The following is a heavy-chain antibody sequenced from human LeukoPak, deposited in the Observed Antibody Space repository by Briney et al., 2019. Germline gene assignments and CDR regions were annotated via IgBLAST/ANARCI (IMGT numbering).Heavy chain of an antibody. CDR1: GGTFSSYA. CDR3: ARGGDGDYGLADY. Sequence: SVKVSCKASGGTFSSYAISWMRQAPGQGLEWMGGIIPIFGTANYAQKFQGRVTITADESTSTAYMELSSLRSEDTAVYYCARGGDGDYGLADYWGQGTLVTVSS. D-gene: IGHD4-17*01. J-gene: IGHJ4*02. V-gene: IGHV1-69*01. CDR2: IIPIFGTA.